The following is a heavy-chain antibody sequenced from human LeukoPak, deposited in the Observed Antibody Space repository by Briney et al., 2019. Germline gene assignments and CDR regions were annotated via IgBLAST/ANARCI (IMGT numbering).Heavy chain of an antibody. J-gene: IGHJ3*02. CDR2: IYSGGST. CDR1: GFTVSSNY. Sequence: PGGSLRLSCAASGFTVSSNYMSWVRQAPGKGLEWVSVIYSGGSTYYADSVKGRFTISRDNSKNTLYLQMNSLRAEDTAVYYCAKDRRGNAPRGAFDIWGQGTMVTVSS. CDR3: AKDRRGNAPRGAFDI. D-gene: IGHD1-1*01. V-gene: IGHV3-53*01.